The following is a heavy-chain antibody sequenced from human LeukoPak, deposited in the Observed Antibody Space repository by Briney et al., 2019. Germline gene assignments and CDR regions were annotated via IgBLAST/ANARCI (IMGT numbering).Heavy chain of an antibody. D-gene: IGHD3-3*01. V-gene: IGHV4-4*02. CDR3: AREGGFYRPLDY. Sequence: SETLSLTCGVSGGSVTSTNRWTWVRQPPGKGLEWIGEVHLDGRTNYNPSLKSRLTMSVDLSENHISLKLTSVTAADTAVYYCAREGGFYRPLDYSGQGTLVTVSS. CDR2: VHLDGRT. J-gene: IGHJ4*02. CDR1: GGSVTSTNR.